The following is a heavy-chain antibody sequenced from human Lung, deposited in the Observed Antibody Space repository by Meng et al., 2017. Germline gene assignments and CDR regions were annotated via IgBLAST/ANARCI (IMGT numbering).Heavy chain of an antibody. J-gene: IGHJ4*02. CDR3: ARESGYFEY. CDR1: GGSFSDYY. V-gene: IGHV4-34*01. Sequence: QLQLQQWGAGLLKPSETLSLTCVVSGGSFSDYYWSWIRQPPGKGLEWIGEINHSGSTNYNPSLESRATISVDTSQNNLSLKLSSVTAADSAVYYCARESGYFEYWGQGTLVTVSS. CDR2: INHSGST.